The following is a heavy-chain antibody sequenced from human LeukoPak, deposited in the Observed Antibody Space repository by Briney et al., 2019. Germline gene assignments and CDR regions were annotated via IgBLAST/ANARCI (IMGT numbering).Heavy chain of an antibody. V-gene: IGHV4-59*10. J-gene: IGHJ2*01. CDR2: IDTSGNT. CDR1: GGSFSGYY. D-gene: IGHD6-13*01. Sequence: SETLSLTCAVYGGSFSGYYWSWIRQPAGKGLEWIGRIDTSGNTNYKPSLKSRVTMSVDTSKNQFSLKLSSVTAADTAVYYCARVSSSWYQDWFFDLWGRGTLVTVSS. CDR3: ARVSSSWYQDWFFDL.